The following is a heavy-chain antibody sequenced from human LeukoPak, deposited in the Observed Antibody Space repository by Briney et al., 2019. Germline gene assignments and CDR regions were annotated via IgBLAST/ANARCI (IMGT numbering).Heavy chain of an antibody. J-gene: IGHJ5*02. CDR2: FSEAGDTR. Sequence: GGSLRLFCAASGFTFSSYAMSWVRQAPGKGLEWVSTFSEAGDTRYYADSVKGRFTISRDNSKNSLYLQMNSLRAEGTAVYYCARVRVVAATGWFDPWGQGTLVTVSS. CDR1: GFTFSSYA. CDR3: ARVRVVAATGWFDP. V-gene: IGHV3-23*01. D-gene: IGHD2-15*01.